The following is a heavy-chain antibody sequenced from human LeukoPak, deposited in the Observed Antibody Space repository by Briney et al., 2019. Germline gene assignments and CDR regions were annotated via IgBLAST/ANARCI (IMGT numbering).Heavy chain of an antibody. Sequence: ASVKVSCKASGYTFTSYDINWVRQATGQGLEWMGWMNPNSGNTGYAQKLQGRVTMTRNTSISTAYMELSSRRSEDTAVYYCARAVKYCSSTSCYGSGNWFDPWGQGTLVTVSS. J-gene: IGHJ5*02. CDR1: GYTFTSYD. V-gene: IGHV1-8*01. CDR3: ARAVKYCSSTSCYGSGNWFDP. D-gene: IGHD2-2*01. CDR2: MNPNSGNT.